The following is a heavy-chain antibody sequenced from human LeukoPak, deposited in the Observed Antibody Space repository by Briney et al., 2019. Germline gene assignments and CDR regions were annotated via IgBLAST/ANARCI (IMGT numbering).Heavy chain of an antibody. CDR3: ATRNDIAAAGASDY. CDR1: VGSISSYY. J-gene: IGHJ4*02. V-gene: IGHV4-59*12. D-gene: IGHD6-13*01. CDR2: IYYSGST. Sequence: SETLSLACTVSVGSISSYYWCWIRQPPVKGLEWIGYIYYSGSTNYNPSLKSRVTMSVDTSKNQFSLKLSSVTAADTAVYYCATRNDIAAAGASDYWGQGTLVTVSS.